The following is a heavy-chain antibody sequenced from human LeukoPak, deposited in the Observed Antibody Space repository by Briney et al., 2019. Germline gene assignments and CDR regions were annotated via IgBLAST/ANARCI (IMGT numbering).Heavy chain of an antibody. Sequence: KTGGSLRLSCAASGFTFSNYAMNWVRQGPGKGLEWVSVITDSGGATFYADSVRGRFTISRDNAKNSLYLQMNSLRAEDTAVYYCARGSDFVWGSYRPYFDYWGQGTLVTVSS. CDR3: ARGSDFVWGSYRPYFDY. CDR1: GFTFSNYA. J-gene: IGHJ4*02. D-gene: IGHD3-16*02. CDR2: ITDSGGAT. V-gene: IGHV3-23*01.